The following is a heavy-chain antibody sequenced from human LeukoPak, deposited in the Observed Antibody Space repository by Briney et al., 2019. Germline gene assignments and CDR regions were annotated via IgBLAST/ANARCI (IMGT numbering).Heavy chain of an antibody. J-gene: IGHJ4*02. D-gene: IGHD3-10*01. CDR1: GFTFSSYA. V-gene: IGHV3-23*01. Sequence: GGSLRLSCAASGFTFSSYAMSWVRQAPGKGLEWVSAISGSGGSTYYADSVKGRFTISRDNSKNTLYLQMNSLRAEDTAVYYCAKGGPYYYGSGSYYTPDYWGQGTLVTVSS. CDR3: AKGGPYYYGSGSYYTPDY. CDR2: ISGSGGST.